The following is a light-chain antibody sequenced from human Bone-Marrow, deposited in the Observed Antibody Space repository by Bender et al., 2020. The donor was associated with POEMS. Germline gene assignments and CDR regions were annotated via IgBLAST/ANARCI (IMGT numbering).Light chain of an antibody. CDR2: DVS. J-gene: IGLJ1*01. V-gene: IGLV2-23*02. CDR3: CSYAGDYSYV. Sequence: QSALTQPASVSGSPGQSITISCTGTSSDVGTYNLVSWYQQRPGKAPKLIIYDVSKRPSGVSNRFSGSKSGTTASLTISGLQAEDEAAYYCCSYAGDYSYVCAGGTKVTVL. CDR1: SSDVGTYNL.